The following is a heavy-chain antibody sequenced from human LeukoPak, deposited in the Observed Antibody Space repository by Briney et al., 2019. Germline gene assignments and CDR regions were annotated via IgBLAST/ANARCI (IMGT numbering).Heavy chain of an antibody. Sequence: GGSLRLSSVASGFTFSNYWMNWVRQAPGKGLEWISYISISGATMLYADSVKGRFTISRDNSRTSLYLQMNSLRAEDTAVYYCARASDPWLQLTWGQGTLVTVSS. J-gene: IGHJ5*02. V-gene: IGHV3-48*04. CDR2: ISISGATM. CDR1: GFTFSNYW. D-gene: IGHD5-24*01. CDR3: ARASDPWLQLT.